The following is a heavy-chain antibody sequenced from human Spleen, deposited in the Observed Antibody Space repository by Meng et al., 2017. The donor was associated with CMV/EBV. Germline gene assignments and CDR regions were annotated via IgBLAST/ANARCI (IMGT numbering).Heavy chain of an antibody. D-gene: IGHD2-8*01. V-gene: IGHV3-23*01. J-gene: IGHJ4*02. CDR3: AKVRYCTNGVCYVSSVDY. Sequence: GESLKISCAASGFTFSSYAMTWVRQAPGKGLEWVSTISGSVTTTYTYYADSVRGRFTISRDNSKNTLYLQMNGLRAEDTAVYYCAKVRYCTNGVCYVSSVDYWGQGTLVTVSS. CDR1: GFTFSSYA. CDR2: ISGSVTTTYT.